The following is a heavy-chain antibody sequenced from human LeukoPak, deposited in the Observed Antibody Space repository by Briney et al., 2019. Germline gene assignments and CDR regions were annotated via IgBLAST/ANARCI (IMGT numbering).Heavy chain of an antibody. CDR2: INPKNGGT. CDR3: VVSIQAAAIPAFDS. V-gene: IGHV1-2*02. CDR1: GDNCADN. Sequence: AAVEDLSNALGDNCADNIDWVRQTPGQGHEFMGWINPKNGGTKYAQNFQGRVTMTRDTSISTVYMELSSLGSDDTAVYYCVVSIQAAAIPAFDSWGQGTLVTVSS. J-gene: IGHJ4*02. D-gene: IGHD6-25*01.